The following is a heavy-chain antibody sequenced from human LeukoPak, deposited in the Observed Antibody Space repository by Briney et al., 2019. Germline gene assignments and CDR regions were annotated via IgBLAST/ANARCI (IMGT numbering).Heavy chain of an antibody. CDR3: AKDFRPFYGDYTPPHP. V-gene: IGHV3-30*02. Sequence: GGSLRLSCAASGFTFSSYGMHWVRQAPGKGLEWVAFIRYDGSNKYYADSVKGRFTISRDNSKNTLYLQMNSLRAEDTAVYYCAKDFRPFYGDYTPPHPWGQGTLVTVSS. D-gene: IGHD4-17*01. J-gene: IGHJ5*02. CDR1: GFTFSSYG. CDR2: IRYDGSNK.